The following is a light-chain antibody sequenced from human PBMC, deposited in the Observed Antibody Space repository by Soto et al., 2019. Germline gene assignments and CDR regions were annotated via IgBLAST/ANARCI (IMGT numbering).Light chain of an antibody. V-gene: IGLV1-47*01. CDR1: SSNIGSNY. Sequence: QSVLTQPPSASGTPGQRVTISCSGSSSNIGSNYVYWYQQLPGTVPQLLIYRNNERPSVVPDRFSRSKSVTSASLAISGLRSEDEADYYCAAWDVRLSGVVFGGGTKVTVL. CDR2: RNN. CDR3: AAWDVRLSGVV. J-gene: IGLJ2*01.